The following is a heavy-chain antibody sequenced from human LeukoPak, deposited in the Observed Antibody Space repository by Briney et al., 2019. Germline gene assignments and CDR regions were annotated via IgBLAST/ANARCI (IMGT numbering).Heavy chain of an antibody. CDR3: AREALGYCSGGSCYGVDY. Sequence: GGSLRLSCAASGFTFSSYGMHWVRQAPGKGLEWVAFIRYDGSNKYYADSVKGRFTIPRDNSKNTLYLQMNSLRAEDTAVYYCAREALGYCSGGSCYGVDYWGQGTLVTVSS. D-gene: IGHD2-15*01. V-gene: IGHV3-30*02. CDR2: IRYDGSNK. CDR1: GFTFSSYG. J-gene: IGHJ4*02.